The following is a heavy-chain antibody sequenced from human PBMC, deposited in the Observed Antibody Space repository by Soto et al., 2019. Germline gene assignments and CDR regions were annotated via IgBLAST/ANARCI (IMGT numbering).Heavy chain of an antibody. J-gene: IGHJ5*02. D-gene: IGHD3-16*02. Sequence: SVKVSCKASGFTFTSSAVQWVRQARGQRLEWIGWIVVGSGNTNYAQKFQERVTITRDMSTSTAYMELSSLRSEDTAVYYCAADRSIMITFGGVIVNNWFDPWGQGTLVTVSS. V-gene: IGHV1-58*01. CDR1: GFTFTSSA. CDR2: IVVGSGNT. CDR3: AADRSIMITFGGVIVNNWFDP.